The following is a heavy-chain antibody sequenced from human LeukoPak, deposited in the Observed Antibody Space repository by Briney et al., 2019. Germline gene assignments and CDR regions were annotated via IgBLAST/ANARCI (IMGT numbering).Heavy chain of an antibody. V-gene: IGHV3-21*01. J-gene: IGHJ3*02. Sequence: GGSLRLSCAASGFTFSSYTMNWVRQAPGKGLEWVSSISIPSYKYYSDSLKGRFTISRDNAKNSLYLQMNSLRAEDTAVYHCARDTYGSGNEVAFDIWGQGTMVTVSP. CDR2: ISIPSYK. CDR3: ARDTYGSGNEVAFDI. D-gene: IGHD3-10*01. CDR1: GFTFSSYT.